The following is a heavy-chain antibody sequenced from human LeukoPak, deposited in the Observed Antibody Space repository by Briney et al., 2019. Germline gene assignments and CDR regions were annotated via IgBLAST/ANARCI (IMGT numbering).Heavy chain of an antibody. J-gene: IGHJ5*02. V-gene: IGHV3-23*01. CDR2: ISGSGGST. CDR1: GFTFSTYA. Sequence: PGGSLRLSCAASGFTFSTYAMNWVRQAPGKGLEWVSVISGSGGSTYYTDSVKGRFTISRGNSKNTLYLHMSSLRAEDTAVYYCATGEGRYNSGYAWGQGTLVTVSS. D-gene: IGHD5-18*01. CDR3: ATGEGRYNSGYA.